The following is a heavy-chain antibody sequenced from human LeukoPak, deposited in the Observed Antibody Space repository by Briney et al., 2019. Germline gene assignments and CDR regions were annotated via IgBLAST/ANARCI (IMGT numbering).Heavy chain of an antibody. CDR2: LNKDGSDK. CDR1: GFSFSSFW. V-gene: IGHV3-7*01. CDR3: ARDRRYSYGTFDY. J-gene: IGHJ4*02. D-gene: IGHD5-18*01. Sequence: GGSLRLSCAASGFSFSSFWMAWVRQAPGKGLEWVANLNKDGSDKYYVDSVKGRFTISRDNAKNSLYLQMNSLRAEDTAVYYCARDRRYSYGTFDYWGQGTLVTVSS.